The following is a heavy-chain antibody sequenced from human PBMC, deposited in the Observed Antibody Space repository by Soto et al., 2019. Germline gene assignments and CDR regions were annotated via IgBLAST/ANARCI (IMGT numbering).Heavy chain of an antibody. CDR3: AKDLYSGSYSSYYFHH. Sequence: GGSLRLSCAASGFTFKSFAMHWVRQAPGKGLEWVAFISDDGSNQYFADSVTGRCTISRDNSENTVSLQIDSLRPGDTAVYYCAKDLYSGSYSSYYFHHWGQGILVTVSS. J-gene: IGHJ4*02. D-gene: IGHD1-26*01. CDR2: ISDDGSNQ. CDR1: GFTFKSFA. V-gene: IGHV3-30*18.